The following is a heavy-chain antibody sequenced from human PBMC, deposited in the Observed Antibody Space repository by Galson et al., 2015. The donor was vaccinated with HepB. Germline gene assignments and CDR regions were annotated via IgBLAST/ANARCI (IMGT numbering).Heavy chain of an antibody. V-gene: IGHV3-30-3*01. D-gene: IGHD5-24*01. J-gene: IGHJ4*02. CDR3: ASALGATAGWLHRPFDY. CDR2: ISYDGSNK. CDR1: GFTFSSYA. Sequence: SLRLSCAASGFTFSSYAMHWVRQAPSKGLEWVAVISYDGSNKYYADSVKGRFTISRDNSKNTLYLQMNSLRAEDTAVYYCASALGATAGWLHRPFDYWGQGTLVTVSS.